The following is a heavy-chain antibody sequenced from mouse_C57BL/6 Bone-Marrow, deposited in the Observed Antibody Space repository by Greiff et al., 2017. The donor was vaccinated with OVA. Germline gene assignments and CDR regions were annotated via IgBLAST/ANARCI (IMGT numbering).Heavy chain of an antibody. CDR3: ALLWFSFDY. D-gene: IGHD2-2*01. J-gene: IGHJ2*01. CDR2: SSDGGSYT. CDR1: GFTFSSYA. Sequence: EVKLMESGGGLVKPGGSLKLSCAASGFTFSSYAMSWVRQTPEKRLEWVATSSDGGSYTYYPDNVKGRFTISRDNAKNNLYLQMSHLKSEDTAMYYCALLWFSFDYWGQGTTLTVSS. V-gene: IGHV5-4*03.